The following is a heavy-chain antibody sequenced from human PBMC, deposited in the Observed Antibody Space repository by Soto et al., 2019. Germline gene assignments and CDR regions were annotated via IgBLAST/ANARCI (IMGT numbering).Heavy chain of an antibody. J-gene: IGHJ3*02. CDR1: GFTFRTYD. V-gene: IGHV3-13*04. CDR2: IATGGDT. Sequence: EVQLVESGGGLVQPGGSLRLSCAASGFTFRTYDMHWVRQGTGKGLEWVSTIATGGDTYYPGAVKGRFTISRENAKNSLYLQMNNMRVGDRAVYYCARASSGSGSYGVENAFDIWGQGTMVTFSS. D-gene: IGHD3-10*01. CDR3: ARASSGSGSYGVENAFDI.